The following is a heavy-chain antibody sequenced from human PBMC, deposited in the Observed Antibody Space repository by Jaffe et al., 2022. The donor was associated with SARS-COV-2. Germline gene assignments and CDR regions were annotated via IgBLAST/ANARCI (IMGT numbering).Heavy chain of an antibody. J-gene: IGHJ4*02. V-gene: IGHV3-30*18. D-gene: IGHD2-15*01. CDR2: ISYDGSNK. Sequence: QVQLVESGGGVVQPGRSLRLSCAASGFTFSSYGMHWVRQAPGKGLEWVAVISYDGSNKYYADSVKGRFTISRDNSKNTLYLQMNSLRAEDTAVYYCAKAIVVVVAAAPDYWGQGTLVTVSS. CDR3: AKAIVVVVAAAPDY. CDR1: GFTFSSYG.